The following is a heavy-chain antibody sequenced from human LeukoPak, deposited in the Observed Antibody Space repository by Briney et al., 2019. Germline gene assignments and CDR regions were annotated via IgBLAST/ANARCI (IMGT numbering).Heavy chain of an antibody. J-gene: IGHJ4*02. CDR2: IYYSGST. D-gene: IGHD3-22*01. CDR1: GVSISSVGYS. V-gene: IGHV4-30-4*07. Sequence: PSETLSLTCAVSGVSISSVGYSWSWIRQPPGRGLEWIAYIYYSGSTYYNPSFKSRVTISVDRSKNQFSLKLSSVTAADTAVYYYARGRPIRYYYDSSGGQFDYWGQGTLVTVSS. CDR3: ARGRPIRYYYDSSGGQFDY.